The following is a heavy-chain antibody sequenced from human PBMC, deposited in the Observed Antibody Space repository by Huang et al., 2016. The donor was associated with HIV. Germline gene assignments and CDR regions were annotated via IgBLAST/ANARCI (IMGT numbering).Heavy chain of an antibody. Sequence: EVQLVESGGALIQPGGSLGLCCAGSGFTVSDNYMTWVRQAPGKGLEWVSVIFSGGRIYYADSVRGRITVSRDNSKNILYLQMNNLRADDTAVYYCARGAESSWYGNYYYGMDVWGPGTTVTVS. V-gene: IGHV3-53*01. J-gene: IGHJ6*02. CDR3: ARGAESSWYGNYYYGMDV. CDR1: GFTVSDNY. CDR2: IFSGGRI. D-gene: IGHD6-13*01.